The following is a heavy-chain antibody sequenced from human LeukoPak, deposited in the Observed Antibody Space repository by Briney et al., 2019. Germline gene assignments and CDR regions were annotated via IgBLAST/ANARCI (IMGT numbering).Heavy chain of an antibody. CDR2: INPNSGGT. Sequence: GASVKVSCKASGGTFSSYAISWVRQAPGQGLDLMGWINPNSGGTNYAQKFQGRVTMTRDTSISTAYMELSRLRSDDTAVYYCARDTTVTTVPFDYWGQGTLVTVSS. J-gene: IGHJ4*02. V-gene: IGHV1-2*02. CDR3: ARDTTVTTVPFDY. D-gene: IGHD4-17*01. CDR1: GGTFSSYA.